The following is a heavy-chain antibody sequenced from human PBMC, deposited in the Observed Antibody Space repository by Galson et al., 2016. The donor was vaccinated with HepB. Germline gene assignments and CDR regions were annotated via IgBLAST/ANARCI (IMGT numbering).Heavy chain of an antibody. Sequence: SLRLSCAASGFTFSGYGMHWVRQAPGKGLEWVALIWNDGSYKNYADSVKGRFTISRDNSKNALSLQMNSLRAEDTAVYFCARGGGFDRYYFDHWGLGTLVTVSS. CDR2: IWNDGSYK. J-gene: IGHJ4*02. CDR3: ARGGGFDRYYFDH. D-gene: IGHD3-10*01. CDR1: GFTFSGYG. V-gene: IGHV3-33*01.